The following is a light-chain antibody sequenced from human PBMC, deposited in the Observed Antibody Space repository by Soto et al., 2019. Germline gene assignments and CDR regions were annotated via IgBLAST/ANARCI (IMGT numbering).Light chain of an antibody. J-gene: IGKJ1*01. Sequence: VQMTQSPSTLSASVGDTVTITCRASQTISRWLAWYQQKPGKAPRLLIYTASTLESGVPSRFSASGSGTEFTLTISSLHPDDFATYYCQEYNNDSGGTFGQGTKVDIK. CDR3: QEYNNDSGGT. CDR1: QTISRW. CDR2: TAS. V-gene: IGKV1-5*01.